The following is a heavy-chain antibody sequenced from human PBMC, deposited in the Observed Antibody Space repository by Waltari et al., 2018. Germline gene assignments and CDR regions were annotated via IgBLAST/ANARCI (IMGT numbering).Heavy chain of an antibody. Sequence: QVQLVQSGAEVKKPGASVKVSCKASGYTFTSYDINWVRQATGQGLEWMGWMNPNSGNTGDAQKFQGRVTITRNTSISTAYMELSSLRSEDTAVYYCARELEDGYKPDAFDIWGQGTMVTVSS. D-gene: IGHD5-12*01. CDR2: MNPNSGNT. CDR3: ARELEDGYKPDAFDI. J-gene: IGHJ3*02. V-gene: IGHV1-8*03. CDR1: GYTFTSYD.